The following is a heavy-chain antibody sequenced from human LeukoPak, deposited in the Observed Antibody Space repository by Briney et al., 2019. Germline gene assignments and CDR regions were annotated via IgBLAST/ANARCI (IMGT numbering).Heavy chain of an antibody. CDR1: GYTFTSYA. CDR3: ASSGSRYYDSSGYYFDY. V-gene: IGHV7-4-1*02. D-gene: IGHD3-22*01. Sequence: ALVKVSCKASGYTFTSYAMDWVRQAPGQGLEWMGWINTNTGNPTYAQGFTGRFVFSLDTSVSTAYLQISSLKAEDTAVYYCASSGSRYYDSSGYYFDYWGQGTLVTVSS. CDR2: INTNTGNP. J-gene: IGHJ4*02.